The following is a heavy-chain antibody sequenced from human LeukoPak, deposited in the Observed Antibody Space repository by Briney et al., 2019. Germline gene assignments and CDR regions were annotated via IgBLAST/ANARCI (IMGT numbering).Heavy chain of an antibody. CDR2: IYTSGST. D-gene: IGHD3-10*01. J-gene: IGHJ4*02. V-gene: IGHV4-61*02. CDR1: GGSISSGGYY. CDR3: ARAEGGSGSYHLDY. Sequence: SETLSLTCTVSGGSISSGGYYWSWIRQPAGKGLEWIGRIYTSGSTNYNPSLKSRVTMSVDTSKNQFSLKLSSVTAADTAVYYCARAEGGSGSYHLDYWGQGTLVTVSS.